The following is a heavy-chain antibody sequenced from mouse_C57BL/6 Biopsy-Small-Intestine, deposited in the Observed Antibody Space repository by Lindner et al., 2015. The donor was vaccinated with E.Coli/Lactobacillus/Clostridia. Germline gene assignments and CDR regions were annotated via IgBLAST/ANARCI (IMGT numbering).Heavy chain of an antibody. CDR1: GYTFTDNN. D-gene: IGHD2-5*01. V-gene: IGHV1-22*01. Sequence: VQLQESGPELVKPGASVKMSCKASGYTFTDNNMHWVKQSLGKSLEWIGYINPNNGGTSYNQKFKAKATLTVNKSSNTAYMELRSLTSEDSAVYCCARYYNNYGAMDYWGQGTSVTVSS. CDR2: INPNNGGT. J-gene: IGHJ4*01. CDR3: ARYYNNYGAMDY.